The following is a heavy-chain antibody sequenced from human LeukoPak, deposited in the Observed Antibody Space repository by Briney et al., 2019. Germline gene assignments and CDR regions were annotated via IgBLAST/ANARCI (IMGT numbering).Heavy chain of an antibody. CDR1: GGSMKSYY. Sequence: SETLSLICTVSGGSMKSYYWNWIRQPPGKGLEWIGYNYYSGSTNYNPSLKSRVTISVDTSKNQFSLKLTSVTAADTAIYYCARVGGMLTINNEAFDIWGQGTVVTVS. CDR2: NYYSGST. V-gene: IGHV4-59*01. CDR3: ARVGGMLTINNEAFDI. J-gene: IGHJ3*02. D-gene: IGHD3-16*01.